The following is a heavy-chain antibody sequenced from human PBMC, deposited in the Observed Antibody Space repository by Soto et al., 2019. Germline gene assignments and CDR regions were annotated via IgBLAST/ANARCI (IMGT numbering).Heavy chain of an antibody. D-gene: IGHD1-26*01. J-gene: IGHJ4*02. V-gene: IGHV3-64D*06. Sequence: VGSLRLSCSSSVFTFSSYAMHWVRHSPGKGLEYVSAISSNGGSTYYADSVKGRFTISRDNSKNTLYLQMSSLRAEDTAVYYCVKDGRGFQQKWGGRCWGEGTWVSVS. CDR2: ISSNGGST. CDR3: VKDGRGFQQKWGGRC. CDR1: VFTFSSYA.